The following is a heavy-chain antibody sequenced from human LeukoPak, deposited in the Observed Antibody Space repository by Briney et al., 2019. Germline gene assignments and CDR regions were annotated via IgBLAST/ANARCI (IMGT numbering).Heavy chain of an antibody. V-gene: IGHV4-4*07. CDR1: GGSISSYY. CDR3: ARVGGDSLYYYYYYMDV. D-gene: IGHD2-21*02. Sequence: SETLSLTCTVSGGSISSYYWSWIRQPAGKGLEWIGRIYTSGSTNYNPSLKSRVTMSVDTSKNQFSLKLSSVTAADTAVYYCARVGGDSLYYYYYYMDVWGKGTTVTVSS. J-gene: IGHJ6*03. CDR2: IYTSGST.